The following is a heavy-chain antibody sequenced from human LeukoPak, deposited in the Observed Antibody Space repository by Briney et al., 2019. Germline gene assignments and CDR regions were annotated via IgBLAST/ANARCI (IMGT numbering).Heavy chain of an antibody. J-gene: IGHJ3*02. CDR2: IYYSGST. V-gene: IGHV4-31*03. CDR3: ASALGYCSGGSCYSSDAFDI. CDR1: GGSISSGGYY. Sequence: SETLSLTCTVSGGSISSGGYYWSWIRQHPGKGPEWIGYIYYSGSTYYNPSLKSRVTISVDTSKNQFSLKLSSVTAADTAVYYCASALGYCSGGSCYSSDAFDIWGQGTMVTVSS. D-gene: IGHD2-15*01.